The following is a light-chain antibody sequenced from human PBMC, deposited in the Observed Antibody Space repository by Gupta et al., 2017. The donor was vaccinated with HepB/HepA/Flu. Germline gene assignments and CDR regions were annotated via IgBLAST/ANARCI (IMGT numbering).Light chain of an antibody. CDR1: SSDVGGYKY. V-gene: IGLV2-11*02. CDR2: DVN. J-gene: IGLJ2*01. Sequence: QSALTQPRSVSGSPGQSVTISCTGTSSDVGGYKYVSWYQQHPGKAPKLMIYDVNKRPSGVPGRFSGSKSGNTASLTISGLQAEDEADYYCCSYTGTYSVVFGGGTKLTVL. CDR3: CSYTGTYSVV.